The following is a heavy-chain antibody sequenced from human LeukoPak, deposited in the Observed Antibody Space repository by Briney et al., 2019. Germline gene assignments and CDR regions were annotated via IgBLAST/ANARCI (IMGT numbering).Heavy chain of an antibody. CDR2: INPNSGGT. Sequence: ASVKVSCKASGYTFTVYYMHWVRQAPGQGLEWMGWINPNSGGTTYAQKFQGRVTMTRDTSISTAYMELSRLRSDDTAVYYCASASLPALRFLEWLPFNWGQGTLVTVSS. CDR1: GYTFTVYY. V-gene: IGHV1-2*02. D-gene: IGHD3-3*01. CDR3: ASASLPALRFLEWLPFN. J-gene: IGHJ4*02.